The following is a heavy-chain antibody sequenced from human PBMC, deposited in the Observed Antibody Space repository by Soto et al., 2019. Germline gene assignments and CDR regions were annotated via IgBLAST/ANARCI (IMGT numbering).Heavy chain of an antibody. CDR3: ARCRGSGYYTGFDY. V-gene: IGHV3-7*03. J-gene: IGHJ4*02. CDR1: GFTFSSYW. D-gene: IGHD3-3*01. Sequence: SLSCAASGFTFSSYWMSWVRQAPGKGLEWVANIKQDGSEKYYVDSVKGRFTISRDNAKNSLYLQMNSLRAEDTAVYYCARCRGSGYYTGFDYWGQGTLVTVSS. CDR2: IKQDGSEK.